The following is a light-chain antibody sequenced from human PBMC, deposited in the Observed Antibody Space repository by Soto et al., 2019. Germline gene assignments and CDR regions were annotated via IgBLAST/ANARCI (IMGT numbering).Light chain of an antibody. V-gene: IGKV3-11*01. CDR2: DAS. CDR3: QQRNSGPLT. Sequence: EIVLTQSPANLSLSPGERATLSCRASQSVRNYLAWYQQIPGQAPRLLIYDASNRATGIPARFSGSGSGTDFTLTISSLEAEDFAVYYCQQRNSGPLTFGGGTKVKI. J-gene: IGKJ4*01. CDR1: QSVRNY.